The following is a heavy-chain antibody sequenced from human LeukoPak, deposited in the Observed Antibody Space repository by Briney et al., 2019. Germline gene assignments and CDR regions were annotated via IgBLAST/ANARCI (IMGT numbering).Heavy chain of an antibody. CDR1: GVSISSSNSY. Sequence: SETLSLTCTVSGVSISSSNSYWGWIRQPPGKGLERIGSIYYSGNTYYNASLKSQVSISIDTSKNQFSLRLTSVTAAYTAVYYCARQTGSGLFILPGGQGTLVTVSS. CDR2: IYYSGNT. CDR3: ARQTGSGLFILP. V-gene: IGHV4-39*01. D-gene: IGHD3/OR15-3a*01. J-gene: IGHJ4*02.